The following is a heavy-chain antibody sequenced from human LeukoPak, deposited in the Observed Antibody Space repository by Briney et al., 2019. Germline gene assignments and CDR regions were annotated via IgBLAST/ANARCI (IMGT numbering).Heavy chain of an antibody. CDR2: TYYSGST. D-gene: IGHD1-26*01. CDR1: GGSISSYY. CDR3: ARGVGATYDL. Sequence: PSETLSLTCTVSGGSISSYYWSWIRQPPGKGLEWIGYTYYSGSTNYNPPLKSRVTISVDTSKNQFSLKLSSVTAADTAVYYCARGVGATYDLWGRGTLVTVSS. J-gene: IGHJ2*01. V-gene: IGHV4-59*01.